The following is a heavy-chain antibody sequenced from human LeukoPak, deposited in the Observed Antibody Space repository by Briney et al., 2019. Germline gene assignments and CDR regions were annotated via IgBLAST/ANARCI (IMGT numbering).Heavy chain of an antibody. J-gene: IGHJ2*01. CDR3: ARDPSNTSGWYQYFDA. CDR1: GYTFTHHG. Sequence: ASVTVSCKASGYTFTHHGIAWVRQAPGQGLEWMGWISCYNGDTIYAQNLQGRVTLTTEKSTSTVYMELRSLSSDDTAVYYCARDPSNTSGWYQYFDAWGRGTLVSVSS. V-gene: IGHV1-18*01. CDR2: ISCYNGDT. D-gene: IGHD6-19*01.